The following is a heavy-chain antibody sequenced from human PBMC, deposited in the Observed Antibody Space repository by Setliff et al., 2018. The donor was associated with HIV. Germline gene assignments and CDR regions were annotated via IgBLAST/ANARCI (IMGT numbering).Heavy chain of an antibody. V-gene: IGHV4-4*07. CDR3: ARDLPELTGRSFDP. Sequence: PSETLSLTCNVSGGSISGYFWTWIRQPAGKGLEWIGRIYTSGSTNYNPSLKSRLSMLIDTSKNHFSLRLTTVTAADTAVYYCARDLPELTGRSFDPWGQGIQVTVSS. D-gene: IGHD7-27*01. CDR2: IYTSGST. CDR1: GGSISGYF. J-gene: IGHJ5*02.